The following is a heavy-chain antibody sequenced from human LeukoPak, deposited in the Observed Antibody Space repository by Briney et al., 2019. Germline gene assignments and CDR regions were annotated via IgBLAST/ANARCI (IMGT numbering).Heavy chain of an antibody. Sequence: ASVMVSCKTSGYTFTYYVISWVRQAPGQGLEWMGWINAYNGNTNDAQKFQGRVTMTTDTSTSTAYMELRSLRSDDTAVYYCARGEKPYDYWGQGTLVSVSS. CDR3: ARGEKPYDY. J-gene: IGHJ4*02. D-gene: IGHD1-26*01. CDR2: INAYNGNT. CDR1: GYTFTYYV. V-gene: IGHV1-18*01.